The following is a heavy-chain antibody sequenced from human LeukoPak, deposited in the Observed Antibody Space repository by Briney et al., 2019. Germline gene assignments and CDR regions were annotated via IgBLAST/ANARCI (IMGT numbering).Heavy chain of an antibody. Sequence: PSETLSLTCTVSGGSISSSSYYWGWIRQPPGKGLEWIGSIYYSGSTYYNPSLKSRVTISVDTSKNQFSLKLSSVTAADTAVYYCARGYYDFWSGYPYYFDYWGQGTLVTVSS. V-gene: IGHV4-39*01. CDR2: IYYSGST. CDR1: GGSISSSSYY. D-gene: IGHD3-3*01. CDR3: ARGYYDFWSGYPYYFDY. J-gene: IGHJ4*02.